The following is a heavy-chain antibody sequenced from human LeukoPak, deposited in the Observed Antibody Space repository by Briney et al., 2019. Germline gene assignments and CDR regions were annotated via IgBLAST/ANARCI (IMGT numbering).Heavy chain of an antibody. D-gene: IGHD1-1*01. CDR1: GYSFTSYW. CDR3: ASGMLRYDYYIDY. CDR2: IYPGDSDT. Sequence: GESLKISCKGSGYSFTSYWIGWVRQMPGKGLEWMGIIYPGDSDTRYSPSFQGQVTISVDKSISTAYLQWSSLKASDTAMYYCASGMLRYDYYIDYWGQGTLVTVSS. V-gene: IGHV5-51*01. J-gene: IGHJ4*02.